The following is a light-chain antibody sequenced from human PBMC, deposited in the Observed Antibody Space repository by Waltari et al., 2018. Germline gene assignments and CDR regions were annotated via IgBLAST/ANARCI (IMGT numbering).Light chain of an antibody. J-gene: IGKJ1*01. CDR3: QQYYSRRT. CDR2: WAS. CDR1: QTILYNSNDKNY. V-gene: IGKV4-1*01. Sequence: IVMTQSPDSLAVSLGERATIHCQSSQTILYNSNDKNYLAWDQQKPGQPPRLLIYWASTRESGVPDRFSGGSGTDFTLTISNLQAEDVAVYYCQQYYSRRTFGQGTKVEI.